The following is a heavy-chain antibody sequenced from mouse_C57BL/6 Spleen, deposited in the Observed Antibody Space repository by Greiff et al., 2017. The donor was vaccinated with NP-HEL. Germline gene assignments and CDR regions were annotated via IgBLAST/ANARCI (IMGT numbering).Heavy chain of an antibody. CDR3: AELWDAWFAY. Sequence: EVMLVESGGGLVKPGGSLKLSCAASGFTFSDYGMHWVRQAPEKGLEWVAYISSGSSTIYYADTVKGRFTISRDNAKNTLFLQMTSLRSEDTAMYYCAELWDAWFAYWGQGTLVTVSA. CDR1: GFTFSDYG. J-gene: IGHJ3*01. V-gene: IGHV5-17*01. D-gene: IGHD4-1*01. CDR2: ISSGSSTI.